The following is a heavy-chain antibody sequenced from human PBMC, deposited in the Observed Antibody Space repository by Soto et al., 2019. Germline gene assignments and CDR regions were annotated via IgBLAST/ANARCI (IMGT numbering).Heavy chain of an antibody. CDR3: ARYGGLRFLEWLSPCYFDY. J-gene: IGHJ4*02. CDR2: ISAYNGNT. V-gene: IGHV1-18*01. CDR1: GYTFTSYG. Sequence: ASVKVSCKASGYTFTSYGISWVRQAPGQGLEWMGWISAYNGNTNYAQKLQGRVTMTTDTSTSTAYMELRSLRSDDTAVYYCARYGGLRFLEWLSPCYFDYWGQGTLVTVSS. D-gene: IGHD3-3*01.